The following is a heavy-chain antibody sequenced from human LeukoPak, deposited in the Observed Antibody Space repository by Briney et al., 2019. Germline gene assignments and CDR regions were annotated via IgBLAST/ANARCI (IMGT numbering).Heavy chain of an antibody. CDR3: ASARDGYNSAIDY. J-gene: IGHJ4*02. Sequence: SETLSLTCTVSGGSISSSSYYWSWIRQPPGKGLEWIGEINHSGSTNYNPSLKSRVTISVDTSKNQFSLKLSSVTAADTAVYYCASARDGYNSAIDYWGQGTLVTVSS. V-gene: IGHV4-39*07. CDR2: INHSGST. CDR1: GGSISSSSYY. D-gene: IGHD5-12*01.